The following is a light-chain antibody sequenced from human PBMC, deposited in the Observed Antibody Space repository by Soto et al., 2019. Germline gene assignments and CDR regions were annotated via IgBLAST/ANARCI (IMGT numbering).Light chain of an antibody. J-gene: IGLJ1*01. CDR1: SRDVGGYNY. CDR3: CSYAGAYTFV. V-gene: IGLV2-11*01. Sequence: QSVLTQPRSVSGSPGQSVTLSCTGTSRDVGGYNYVTWYQQYPGKAPKVMIYDVKTRPSGVPDRFSGSKSGNTASLTISGLQAEDEADYYCCSYAGAYTFVFGTGTKLTVL. CDR2: DVK.